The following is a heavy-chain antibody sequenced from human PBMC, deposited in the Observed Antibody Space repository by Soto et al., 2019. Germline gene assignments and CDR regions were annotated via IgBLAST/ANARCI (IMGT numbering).Heavy chain of an antibody. Sequence: QLQLQESGSGLVKPSQTLSLTCAVSGGSISSGGYSWSWIRQPPGKGLEWIGYIYHSGSTYYNPSLKSRVTISVDRSKNQFYLKLSSVTAADTAVYYCARGYCSGGSCYAYYWGQGTLVTVSS. J-gene: IGHJ4*02. V-gene: IGHV4-30-2*01. CDR1: GGSISSGGYS. D-gene: IGHD2-15*01. CDR3: ARGYCSGGSCYAYY. CDR2: IYHSGST.